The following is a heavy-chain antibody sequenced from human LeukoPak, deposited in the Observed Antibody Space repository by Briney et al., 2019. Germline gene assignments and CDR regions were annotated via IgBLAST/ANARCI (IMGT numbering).Heavy chain of an antibody. V-gene: IGHV1-18*01. D-gene: IGHD1-26*01. CDR1: GFTFTNFG. CDR2: ISAYNVTT. Sequence: ASVKVSCKASGFTFTNFGVSWVRQAPGQGLEWLGRISAYNVTTGHAQRAQGRVTMTADTSTSTAYMELRTLRSDDTSVYYCAIEEGGKTTPWGQGTLVTVSS. CDR3: AIEEGGKTTP. J-gene: IGHJ5*02.